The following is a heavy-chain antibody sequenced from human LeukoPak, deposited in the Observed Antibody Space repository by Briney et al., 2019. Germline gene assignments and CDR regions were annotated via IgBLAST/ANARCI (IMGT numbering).Heavy chain of an antibody. D-gene: IGHD3-10*01. J-gene: IGHJ4*02. V-gene: IGHV1-46*01. CDR1: GYTFTSYY. Sequence: RASVKVSCKASGYTFTSYYMHWVRQAPGQGLEWMGIINPSGGSTSYAQKFQGRVTMTRDMSTSTVYMELSSLRSEDTAVYYCARDWDYYGSGINYYFDYWGQGTLVTVSS. CDR3: ARDWDYYGSGINYYFDY. CDR2: INPSGGST.